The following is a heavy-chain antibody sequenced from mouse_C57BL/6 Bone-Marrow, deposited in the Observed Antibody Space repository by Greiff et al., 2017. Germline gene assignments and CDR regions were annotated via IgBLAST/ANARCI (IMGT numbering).Heavy chain of an antibody. D-gene: IGHD1-1*01. CDR2: IDPENGDT. V-gene: IGHV14-4*01. CDR3: TTAITTVSRGYAMDY. J-gene: IGHJ4*01. Sequence: EVKVVESGAELVRPGASVKLSCTASGFNIKDDYMHWVKQRPEQGLEWIGWIDPENGDTEYASKFQGKATITADTSSNTAYLQLSSLTSEDTAVYYCTTAITTVSRGYAMDYWGQGTSVTVSS. CDR1: GFNIKDDY.